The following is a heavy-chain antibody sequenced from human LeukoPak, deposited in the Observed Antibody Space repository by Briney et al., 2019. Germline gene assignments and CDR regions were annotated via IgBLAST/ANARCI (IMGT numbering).Heavy chain of an antibody. CDR1: GFTFSSYG. J-gene: IGHJ4*02. Sequence: PGGSLRLSCAASGFTFSSYGMHWVRQAPGKGLEWVAFIRYDGSNKYYADSVKGRFTISRDNSKNTLYLQMNSLRAEDTAVYYCAKCGSSQTYYDFWSGYYYFDYWGQGTLVTVSS. D-gene: IGHD3-3*01. CDR2: IRYDGSNK. CDR3: AKCGSSQTYYDFWSGYYYFDY. V-gene: IGHV3-30*02.